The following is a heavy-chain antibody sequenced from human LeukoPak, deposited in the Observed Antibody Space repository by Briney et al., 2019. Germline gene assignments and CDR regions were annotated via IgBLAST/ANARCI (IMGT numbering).Heavy chain of an antibody. Sequence: ASVKVSCKASGYTFSSYTMNWVRQAPGQGLEWMGWINTNTGNPTYAQDYTGRFVFSLDTSVSTAYLQISSLKAEDTAVYYCARRWPRALISGDDFDYWGQGTLVTVSS. CDR3: ARRWPRALISGDDFDY. J-gene: IGHJ4*02. D-gene: IGHD3-10*01. CDR2: INTNTGNP. CDR1: GYTFSSYT. V-gene: IGHV7-4-1*02.